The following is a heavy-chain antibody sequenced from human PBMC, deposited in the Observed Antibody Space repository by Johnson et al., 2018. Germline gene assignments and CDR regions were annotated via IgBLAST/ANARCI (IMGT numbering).Heavy chain of an antibody. V-gene: IGHV3-48*04. CDR3: AKDKPAAADMSVGPFDP. Sequence: VQLVQSGGGVVQPGGSLRLSCAASGFTFSSYSMNWVRQAPGKGLEWVSYISSSSSTIYYADSVKGRFTISRDNDKNSLYLQMSSLRAGDTALYYWAKDKPAAADMSVGPFDPWGQGTLVTVSS. J-gene: IGHJ5*02. CDR1: GFTFSSYS. D-gene: IGHD6-13*01. CDR2: ISSSSSTI.